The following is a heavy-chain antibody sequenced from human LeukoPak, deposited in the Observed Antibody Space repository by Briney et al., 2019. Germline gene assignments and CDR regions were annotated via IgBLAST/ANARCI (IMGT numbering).Heavy chain of an antibody. D-gene: IGHD3-9*01. CDR2: FHPEDTEP. J-gene: IGHJ6*03. Sequence: GASVKVSCKVSGDTLTELSMNWVRQAPGKGLEWMGGFHPEDTEPIYAQKFQGRVTMTEDTSTETAYMEVSSLTSKDTAVYYCTTLNVLRYLRWPGKFYYYMDVWGKGTTVTVSS. CDR3: TTLNVLRYLRWPGKFYYYMDV. V-gene: IGHV1-24*01. CDR1: GDTLTELS.